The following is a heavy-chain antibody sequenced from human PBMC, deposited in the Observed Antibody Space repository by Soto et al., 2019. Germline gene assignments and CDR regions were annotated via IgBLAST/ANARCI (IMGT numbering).Heavy chain of an antibody. Sequence: GASVKVSCKASGGTFSIYTISWVRQAPGQGLEWMGRIIPILGIANYAQKFQGRVTITADKSTSTAYMELSSLRSEDTAVYYCARARYYYYYYMDVWGKGTTVTVSS. J-gene: IGHJ6*03. CDR3: ARARYYYYYYMDV. CDR2: IIPILGIA. V-gene: IGHV1-69*02. CDR1: GGTFSIYT.